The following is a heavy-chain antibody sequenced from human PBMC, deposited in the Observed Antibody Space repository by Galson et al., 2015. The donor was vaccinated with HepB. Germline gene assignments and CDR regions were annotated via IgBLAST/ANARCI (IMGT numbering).Heavy chain of an antibody. CDR3: ARGRITMVRGVIITGAFDI. Sequence: SVKVSCKASGYTFTGYYMRWVRQAPGQGLEWMGWINPNSGGTNYAQKFQGRVTMTRDTSISTAYMELSRLRSDDTAVYYCARGRITMVRGVIITGAFDIWGQGTMVTVSS. V-gene: IGHV1-2*02. J-gene: IGHJ3*02. D-gene: IGHD3-10*01. CDR2: INPNSGGT. CDR1: GYTFTGYY.